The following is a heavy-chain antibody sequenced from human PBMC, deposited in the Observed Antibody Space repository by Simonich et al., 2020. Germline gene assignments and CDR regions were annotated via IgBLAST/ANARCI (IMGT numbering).Heavy chain of an antibody. CDR1: GFTFSSYW. Sequence: EVQLVESGGGLVQPGGSLRLSCAASGFTFSSYWMHWVRQAPGKGMVGCLRINRDGSSTSYADAVKGRFTISRDNAKNTLYLQMNRLRAEDTAVYYCARDYSNYDAFDIWGQGTMVTVSS. CDR3: ARDYSNYDAFDI. V-gene: IGHV3-74*01. CDR2: INRDGSST. J-gene: IGHJ3*02. D-gene: IGHD4-4*01.